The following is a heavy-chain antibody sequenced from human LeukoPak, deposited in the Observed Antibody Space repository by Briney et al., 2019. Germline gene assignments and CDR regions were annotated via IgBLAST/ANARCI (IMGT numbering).Heavy chain of an antibody. D-gene: IGHD1-26*01. Sequence: ASVKVSCKASGYTFTSYYMHWVRQAPGQGLEWMGWINPNSGGANYAQKFQGRVTMTRDTSISTAYMELSRLRSDDTAVYYCARRLRTWGAFDIWGQGTMVTVSS. CDR2: INPNSGGA. CDR3: ARRLRTWGAFDI. J-gene: IGHJ3*02. V-gene: IGHV1-2*02. CDR1: GYTFTSYY.